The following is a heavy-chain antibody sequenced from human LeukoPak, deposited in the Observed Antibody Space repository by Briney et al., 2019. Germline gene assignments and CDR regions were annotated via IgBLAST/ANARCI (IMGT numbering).Heavy chain of an antibody. Sequence: PGGSLRLSCAASGFTFSSYSMNWVRQAPEKGLEWVSAISGSGGSTYYADSVKGRFTISRDNSKNTLYLQMNSLRAEDTAVYYCAKVSVANVFDYWGQGTLVTVSS. CDR2: ISGSGGST. V-gene: IGHV3-23*01. J-gene: IGHJ4*02. CDR1: GFTFSSYS. CDR3: AKVSVANVFDY. D-gene: IGHD4/OR15-4a*01.